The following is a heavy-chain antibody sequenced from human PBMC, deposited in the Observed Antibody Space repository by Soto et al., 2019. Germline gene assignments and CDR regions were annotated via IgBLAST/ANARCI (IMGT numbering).Heavy chain of an antibody. V-gene: IGHV4-39*01. J-gene: IGHJ5*02. CDR1: GGSISSSSYY. CDR2: IYYSGST. D-gene: IGHD3-3*01. CDR3: ARGANDFWSGYSNWFDP. Sequence: SETLSLTCTVSGGSISSSSYYWGWIRQPPGKGLEWIGSIYYSGSTYYNPSLKSRVTISVDTSRNQFSLKLSSVTTADTAVYYCARGANDFWSGYSNWFDPWGQGTLVTVSS.